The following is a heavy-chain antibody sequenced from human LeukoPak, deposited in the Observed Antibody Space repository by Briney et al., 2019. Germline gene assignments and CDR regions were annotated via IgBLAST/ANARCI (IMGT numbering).Heavy chain of an antibody. V-gene: IGHV4-4*07. CDR3: AGGYYYDSSGYRFDY. J-gene: IGHJ4*02. CDR1: GGSISSYY. CDR2: IYTSGST. D-gene: IGHD3-22*01. Sequence: SETLSLTCTVSGGSISSYYWSWIRQPAGRGLEWIGRIYTSGSTNYNPSLKSRVTMSVDTSRNQFSLKLSSVTAADTAVYYCAGGYYYDSSGYRFDYWGQGTLVTVSS.